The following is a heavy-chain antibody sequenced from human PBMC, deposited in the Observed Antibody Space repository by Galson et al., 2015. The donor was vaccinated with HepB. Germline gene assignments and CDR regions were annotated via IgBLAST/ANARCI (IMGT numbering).Heavy chain of an antibody. J-gene: IGHJ3*02. D-gene: IGHD3-10*01. CDR2: IYYSGST. V-gene: IGHV4-59*12. CDR3: ARELRGLWFGDTAFDI. Sequence: SETLSLTCTVSGGSISSYYWSWIRQPPGKGLEWIGYIYYSGSTNYNPSLKSRVTISVDTSKNQFSLKLSSVTAADTAVYYCARELRGLWFGDTAFDIWGQGTMVTVSS. CDR1: GGSISSYY.